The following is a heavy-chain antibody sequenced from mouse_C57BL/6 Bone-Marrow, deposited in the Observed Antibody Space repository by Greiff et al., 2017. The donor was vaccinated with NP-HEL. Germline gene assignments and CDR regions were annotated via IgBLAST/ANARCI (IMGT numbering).Heavy chain of an antibody. CDR2: IYPGSGST. V-gene: IGHV1-55*01. CDR1: GYTFTSYW. D-gene: IGHD2-12*01. CDR3: ARGLSYDRGIDY. J-gene: IGHJ2*01. Sequence: QVQLKQSGAELVKPGASVKMSCKASGYTFTSYWITWVKQRPGQGLEWIGDIYPGSGSTNYNEKFKSKATLTVDTSSSTAYMQLSSLTSEDSAVYYCARGLSYDRGIDYWGQGTTLTVSS.